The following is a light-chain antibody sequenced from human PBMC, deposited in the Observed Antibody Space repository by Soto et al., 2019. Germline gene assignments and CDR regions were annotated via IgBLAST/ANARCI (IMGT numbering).Light chain of an antibody. V-gene: IGLV2-8*01. CDR1: RSDVGGYNY. Sequence: QSVLNQPPSASGSPGQSVTISCTGTRSDVGGYNYVSWYQQHPGKAPKLMIYEVNQRPSGVPDRFSGSKSGNTASLTVSGLQAEDEADYYCSSYAGSNNYVFGTGTKVTVL. CDR2: EVN. CDR3: SSYAGSNNYV. J-gene: IGLJ1*01.